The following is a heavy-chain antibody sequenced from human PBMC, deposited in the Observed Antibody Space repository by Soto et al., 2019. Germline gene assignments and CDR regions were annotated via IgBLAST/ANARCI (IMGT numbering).Heavy chain of an antibody. D-gene: IGHD3-10*01. V-gene: IGHV4-59*08. CDR1: GGSISSYY. CDR2: IYYSGST. Sequence: PSETLSLTCTVSGGSISSYYWSWIRQPPGKGLEWIGYIYYSGSTNYNPSLKSRVTISVDTSKNQFSLKLSSVTAADTAVYYCARQQYGSGSPFMDVWGKGTTVTVSS. J-gene: IGHJ6*03. CDR3: ARQQYGSGSPFMDV.